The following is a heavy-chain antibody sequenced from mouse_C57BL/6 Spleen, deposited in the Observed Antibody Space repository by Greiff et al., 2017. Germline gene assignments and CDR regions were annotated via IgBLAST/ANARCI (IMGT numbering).Heavy chain of an antibody. Sequence: EVQLQQSGPELVKPGASVKIPCKASGYTFTDYNMDWVKQSHGKSLEWIGDINPNNGGTIYNQKFKGKATLTVDKSSSTAYMELRSLTSEDTAVYYCARGPVNYYGSSYDYYAMDYWGQGTSVTVSS. V-gene: IGHV1-18*01. CDR3: ARGPVNYYGSSYDYYAMDY. CDR1: GYTFTDYN. D-gene: IGHD1-1*01. J-gene: IGHJ4*01. CDR2: INPNNGGT.